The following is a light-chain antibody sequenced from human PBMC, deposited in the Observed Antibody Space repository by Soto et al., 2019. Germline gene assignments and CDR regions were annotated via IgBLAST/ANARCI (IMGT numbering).Light chain of an antibody. V-gene: IGKV3-20*01. J-gene: IGKJ1*01. CDR2: GSS. CDR3: QQYYQSPRT. Sequence: ENVLTQSPGTRYLSPGERDTISCRASQRVSSRYFAWFQQRTGQVPRLLIFGSSSRAPGIPDRFSGSGSGTDCTLTISRLEPEYFKVYYCQQYYQSPRTFGQGTKVEIK. CDR1: QRVSSRY.